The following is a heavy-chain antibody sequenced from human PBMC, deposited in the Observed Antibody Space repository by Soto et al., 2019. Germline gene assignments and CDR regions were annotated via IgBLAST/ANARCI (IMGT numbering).Heavy chain of an antibody. J-gene: IGHJ2*01. D-gene: IGHD2-15*01. CDR3: AFFFQAEDGIRGLCTVSAFLLNRSSDL. CDR2: ISGSGGST. Sequence: PGKGLEWVSAISGSGGSTYYADVVKGRFTISRDNSKTTLYLQMNILRVEATAVYYCAFFFQAEDGIRGLCTVSAFLLNRSSDL. V-gene: IGHV3-23*01.